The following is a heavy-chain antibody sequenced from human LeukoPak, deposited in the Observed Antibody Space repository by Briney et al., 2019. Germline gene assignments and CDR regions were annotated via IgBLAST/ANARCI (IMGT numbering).Heavy chain of an antibody. CDR1: GGSFSGYY. J-gene: IGHJ6*03. Sequence: SSETLSLTCAVYGGSFSGYYWSWIRQPPGKGLEWIGEINHSGSTNYNPSLKSRVTISVDTSKNQFSLKLSSVTAADTAVYYCARGVEDFWSGYYRYYYYYMDVWGKGTTVTVSS. V-gene: IGHV4-34*01. CDR3: ARGVEDFWSGYYRYYYYYMDV. D-gene: IGHD3-3*01. CDR2: INHSGST.